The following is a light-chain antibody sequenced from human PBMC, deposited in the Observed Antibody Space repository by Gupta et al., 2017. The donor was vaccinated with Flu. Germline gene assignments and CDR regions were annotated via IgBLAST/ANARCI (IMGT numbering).Light chain of an antibody. J-gene: IGLJ3*02. Sequence: QAVLTQPSSLSASPGASASITCTLRSGVNIGADGLYWYQQSPGSPPRFLLRYKSDSNKQQGSGVPSRFSGSRDASANAGILVISGLQSEDEADYYCMIWHNNAVVFGGGTSLTV. CDR1: SGVNIGADG. CDR2: YKSDSNK. CDR3: MIWHNNAVV. V-gene: IGLV5-45*02.